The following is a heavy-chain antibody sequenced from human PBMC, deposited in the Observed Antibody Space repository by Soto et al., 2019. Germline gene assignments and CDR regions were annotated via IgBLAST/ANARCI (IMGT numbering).Heavy chain of an antibody. CDR1: GGSFSTSG. CDR2: IIPFLGTT. D-gene: IGHD3-3*01. Sequence: QVQLVQPGAEVKKPGSSVKISCKSSGGSFSTSGFSWVRRAPGQGLEWMGGIIPFLGTTTHAQKFQGRVSHTADESTSTVYMELRSLRSEDTAVYYWAGGSLKIFGVIAMRYYHYGMDVWGQGTTVTVSS. CDR3: AGGSLKIFGVIAMRYYHYGMDV. V-gene: IGHV1-69*01. J-gene: IGHJ6*02.